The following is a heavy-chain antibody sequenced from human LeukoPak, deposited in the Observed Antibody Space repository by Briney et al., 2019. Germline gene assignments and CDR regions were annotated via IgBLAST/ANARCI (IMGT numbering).Heavy chain of an antibody. CDR2: MNPNSGNT. CDR1: GYTFTSYD. V-gene: IGHV1-8*01. Sequence: ASVKVSCKASGYTFTSYDINWVRQATGQGLEWMGWMNPNSGNTGYAQKFQGRVTMTRNTSISTAYMELSSLRSGDTAVYYCAGGPGSGSYDSLSPLDYWGQGTLVTVSS. CDR3: AGGPGSGSYDSLSPLDY. D-gene: IGHD3-10*01. J-gene: IGHJ4*02.